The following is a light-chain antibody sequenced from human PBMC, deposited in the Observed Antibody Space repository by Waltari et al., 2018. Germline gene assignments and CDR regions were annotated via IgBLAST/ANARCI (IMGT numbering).Light chain of an antibody. J-gene: IGLJ3*02. CDR1: SSNIGAGYD. V-gene: IGLV1-40*01. Sequence: GAPGQRVTISCTGSSSNIGAGYDVHWYQQLPGTAPKLLIYGNSNRPSGVPDRFSGSKSGTSASLAITGLQAEDEADYYCQSYDSSLSGSRVFGGGTKLTVL. CDR3: QSYDSSLSGSRV. CDR2: GNS.